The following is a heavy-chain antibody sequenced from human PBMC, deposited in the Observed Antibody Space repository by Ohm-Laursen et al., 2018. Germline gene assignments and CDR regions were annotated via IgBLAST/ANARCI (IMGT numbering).Heavy chain of an antibody. CDR3: ARDQGSGWYNFDY. J-gene: IGHJ4*02. CDR2: INHSGST. D-gene: IGHD6-19*01. V-gene: IGHV4-34*01. CDR1: GGSFSGYY. Sequence: SDTLSLTCAVYGGSFSGYYWSWIRQPPGKGLEWIGEINHSGSTNYNPSLKSRVTISVDTSKNQFSLQLNSVTPEDTAVYYCARDQGSGWYNFDYWGQGTLVTVSS.